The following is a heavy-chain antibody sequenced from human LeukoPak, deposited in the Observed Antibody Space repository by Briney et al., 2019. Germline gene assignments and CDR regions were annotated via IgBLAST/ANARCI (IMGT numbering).Heavy chain of an antibody. D-gene: IGHD3-10*01. J-gene: IGHJ6*03. V-gene: IGHV3-21*01. CDR1: GFAFSSYS. Sequence: KSGGSLRLSCAASGFAFSSYSMNWVRQAPGKGLEWASSISSSSSYIYYADSVKGRFTISRDNAKNSLYLQMNSLRAEDTAVYYCARGEYYYGSGSYPLYYYYYYYMDVWGKGTTVTVSS. CDR3: ARGEYYYGSGSYPLYYYYYYYMDV. CDR2: ISSSSSYI.